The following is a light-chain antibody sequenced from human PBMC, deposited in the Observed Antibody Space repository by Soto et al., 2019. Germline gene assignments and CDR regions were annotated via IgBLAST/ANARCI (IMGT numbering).Light chain of an antibody. V-gene: IGLV4-60*03. CDR2: LEGSGSY. CDR1: SGHSSYI. CDR3: ETWDSNTRV. Sequence: QRVLTQSFSASAFLGSSGKLTCTLSSGHSSYIIAWHQQQPGKAPRYLMKLEGSGSYNKGSGVPDRFSGSSSGTDRYLTISNLQSEDEADYYCETWDSNTRVFGTGTKVTVL. J-gene: IGLJ1*01.